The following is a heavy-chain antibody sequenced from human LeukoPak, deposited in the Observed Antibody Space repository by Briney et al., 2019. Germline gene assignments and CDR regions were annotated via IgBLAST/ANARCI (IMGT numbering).Heavy chain of an antibody. CDR3: AGSSGWYLAY. CDR1: GFTFSSYA. CDR2: ISGSGGST. V-gene: IGHV3-23*01. J-gene: IGHJ4*02. Sequence: GGSLRLSCAASGFTFSSYAMSWVRQAPGKGLEWVSAISGSGGSTYYADSVKGRFTISRDNSKNTVYLQMNSLRVEDTAVYYCAGSSGWYLAYWGQGTLVIGSS. D-gene: IGHD6-19*01.